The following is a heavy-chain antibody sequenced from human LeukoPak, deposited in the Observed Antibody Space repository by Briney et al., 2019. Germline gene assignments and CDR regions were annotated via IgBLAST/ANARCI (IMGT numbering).Heavy chain of an antibody. V-gene: IGHV3-74*01. J-gene: IGHJ4*02. CDR3: ARGGESSNWYPGYFDY. Sequence: GGSLRLSCAASGFTFSNYWMHWVRQAPGKGPVWVSRIKSDGSSARFADSVQGRFTISRDNGKNTLYLQMNSLRAEDTAVYYCARGGESSNWYPGYFDYWGQGTLVTVSS. CDR2: IKSDGSSA. D-gene: IGHD6-13*01. CDR1: GFTFSNYW.